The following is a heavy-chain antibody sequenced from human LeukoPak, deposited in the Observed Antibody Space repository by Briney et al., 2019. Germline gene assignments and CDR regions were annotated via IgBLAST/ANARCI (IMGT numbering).Heavy chain of an antibody. CDR2: INHSGST. V-gene: IGHV4-34*01. J-gene: IGHJ4*02. Sequence: PSETLSLTCAVYGGSFSGYYWSWIRQPPGKGLEWIGEINHSGSTNYNPSLKSRVTISVDTSKNQFSLKLSSVTAADTAVYYCARGVGDSSGYHFDYWGQGTLVTVSS. D-gene: IGHD3-22*01. CDR1: GGSFSGYY. CDR3: ARGVGDSSGYHFDY.